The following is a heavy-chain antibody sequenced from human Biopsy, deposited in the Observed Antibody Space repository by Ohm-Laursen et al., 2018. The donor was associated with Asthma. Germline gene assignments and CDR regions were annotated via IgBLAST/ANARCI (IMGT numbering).Heavy chain of an antibody. CDR1: GASIKTDDHY. J-gene: IGHJ5*01. CDR3: ARDLSGYCTSSACYGFDS. Sequence: TLSLTCTVSGASIKTDDHYWSWLRQPPGKGLEWFGFIHYSGSTSYNPSLKGGVTISVDTSKNQFSLKLSSVTAADTAVYYCARDLSGYCTSSACYGFDSWGQGTLVTVSS. V-gene: IGHV4-30-4*01. CDR2: IHYSGST. D-gene: IGHD2-8*01.